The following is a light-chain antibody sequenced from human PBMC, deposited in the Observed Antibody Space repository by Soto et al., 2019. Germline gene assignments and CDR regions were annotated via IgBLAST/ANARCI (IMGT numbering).Light chain of an antibody. CDR2: WAS. V-gene: IGKV4-1*01. CDR3: QQYYGLPLT. CDR1: QTVLYDSNNKNY. J-gene: IGKJ4*01. Sequence: DIVMTQSPESLAVSLGERATINCKSSQTVLYDSNNKNYLAWYQQKSGQPPKLLISWASSRASGVPDRFSGSGSGTDFTLTISSLQAEDVAGYYCQQYYGLPLTFGGGTKVEI.